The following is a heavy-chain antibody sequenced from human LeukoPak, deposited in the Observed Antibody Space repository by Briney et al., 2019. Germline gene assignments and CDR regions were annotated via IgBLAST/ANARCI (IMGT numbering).Heavy chain of an antibody. Sequence: GGSLRLSCAASGFTFSSYAMSWVRQAPGKGLEWVSAISGSAGSTYYADSVKGRFTISRDNSKNTLYLQMNSLRAEDTAVYYCAKSQGDYGGNEGYWGQGTLVTVSS. CDR1: GFTFSSYA. D-gene: IGHD4-23*01. CDR2: ISGSAGST. V-gene: IGHV3-23*01. J-gene: IGHJ4*02. CDR3: AKSQGDYGGNEGY.